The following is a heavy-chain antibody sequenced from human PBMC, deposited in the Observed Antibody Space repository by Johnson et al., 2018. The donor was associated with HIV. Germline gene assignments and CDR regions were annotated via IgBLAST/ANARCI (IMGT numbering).Heavy chain of an antibody. CDR1: GFTFSNYG. J-gene: IGHJ3*02. Sequence: QVQLVESGGGVVQPGRSLRLSCAASGFTFSNYGMHWVRQAPGKGLEWVAVISYDGRNKYYGDSVKGRFTISRDNSKNTLYLQMNSLRAEDTAVYYCARSRDYGPARSAFDIWGQGTMVTVSS. D-gene: IGHD4-17*01. CDR2: ISYDGRNK. CDR3: ARSRDYGPARSAFDI. V-gene: IGHV3-30*03.